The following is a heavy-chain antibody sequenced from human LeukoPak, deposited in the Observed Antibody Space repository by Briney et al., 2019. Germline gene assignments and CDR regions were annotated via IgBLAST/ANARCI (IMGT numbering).Heavy chain of an antibody. J-gene: IGHJ3*02. D-gene: IGHD3-3*01. Sequence: GASVTVSCKASGYTFTDYYMHWVRQAPGQGLEWMGWINPNSGGTNYAQTFQGRVTMTRDTSISTAYMDLSRLRSDDTAVYYCASTYYDFWSGYNRQKQDALDIWGQGTMVTVSS. CDR1: GYTFTDYY. V-gene: IGHV1-2*02. CDR2: INPNSGGT. CDR3: ASTYYDFWSGYNRQKQDALDI.